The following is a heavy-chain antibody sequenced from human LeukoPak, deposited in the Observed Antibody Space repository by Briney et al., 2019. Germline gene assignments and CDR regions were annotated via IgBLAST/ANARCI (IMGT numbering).Heavy chain of an antibody. Sequence: PSETLSLTCTVSGGSISTYYWSWIRQPPGKGLEWIGYIYYTGSTNYNPSLKSRLTISVDTSKNQFSLKLTSVTAADTAVYYCARYASGTCRQFDYWGQGTLVTVSS. CDR3: ARYASGTCRQFDY. CDR2: IYYTGST. J-gene: IGHJ4*02. CDR1: GGSISTYY. D-gene: IGHD3-10*01. V-gene: IGHV4-59*01.